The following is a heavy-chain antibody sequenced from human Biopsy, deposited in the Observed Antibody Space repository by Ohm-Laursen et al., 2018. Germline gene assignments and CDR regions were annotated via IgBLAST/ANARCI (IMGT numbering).Heavy chain of an antibody. J-gene: IGHJ6*02. V-gene: IGHV4-59*01. CDR2: IYYSGST. Sequence: GTLSLTCTVSGGSISSDYWSWIRQTPGKGLEWIGYIYYSGSTNYNPSLKSRVTISVDTYKNQFSLRLNSVTAADTAVYYCARATNSTGWPYYYFCGMDVWGQGTTVTVSS. CDR3: ARATNSTGWPYYYFCGMDV. D-gene: IGHD2/OR15-2a*01. CDR1: GGSISSDY.